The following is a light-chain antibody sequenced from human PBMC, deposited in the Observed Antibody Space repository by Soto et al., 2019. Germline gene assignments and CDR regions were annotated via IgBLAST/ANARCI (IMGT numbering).Light chain of an antibody. CDR1: QRISNSY. CDR3: QQYKNWPLT. CDR2: GAS. Sequence: EIVLTQSPGTLSLSPGERATLSCRASQRISNSYLAWYQQKPGQAPRLLIYGASSRATGIPERFSGSGSVTDFTLTISRLEPEDFAVYYCQQYKNWPLTFGGGTKVDIK. V-gene: IGKV3-20*01. J-gene: IGKJ4*01.